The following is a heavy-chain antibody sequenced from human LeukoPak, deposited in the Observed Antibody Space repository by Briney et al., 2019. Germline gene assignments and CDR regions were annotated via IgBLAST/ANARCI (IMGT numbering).Heavy chain of an antibody. Sequence: GGSLRLSCAASVFTFSSYGMHWVRQAPGKGLKWVAVISYDGSNKYYADSVKGRFTISRDNSKNTLYLQMNSLRAEDTAVYYCAKDFGCSSTSCYPYFDYWGQGTLVTVSS. CDR1: VFTFSSYG. CDR3: AKDFGCSSTSCYPYFDY. CDR2: ISYDGSNK. J-gene: IGHJ4*02. V-gene: IGHV3-30*18. D-gene: IGHD2-2*01.